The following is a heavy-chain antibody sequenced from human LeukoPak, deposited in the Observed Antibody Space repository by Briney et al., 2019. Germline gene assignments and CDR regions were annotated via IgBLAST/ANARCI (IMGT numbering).Heavy chain of an antibody. D-gene: IGHD5-18*01. Sequence: GGSLRLSCAASGFIFSRSSMNWVRQAPGKGLEWVSYSSRGSDIIQYADSVKGRFTISRDNANNILYLQMNSLRADDTAVYYCARGYSYGATFDLWGQGALVTVSS. V-gene: IGHV3-48*01. CDR1: GFIFSRSS. CDR2: SSRGSDII. J-gene: IGHJ4*02. CDR3: ARGYSYGATFDL.